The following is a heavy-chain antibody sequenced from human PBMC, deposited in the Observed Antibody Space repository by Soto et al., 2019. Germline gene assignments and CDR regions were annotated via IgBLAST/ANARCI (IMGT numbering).Heavy chain of an antibody. CDR1: GFTFSSYA. CDR2: ISGSGGST. J-gene: IGHJ4*02. D-gene: IGHD3-10*01. CDR3: ARIYNNKLLRKLDY. V-gene: IGHV3-23*01. Sequence: GGTLRLSCAAPGFTFSSYAMSWVRQAPGKGLEWVSAISGSGGSTYYADSVKGRFTISRDNSKNTLYLQMNSLRAEDTAVYYCARIYNNKLLRKLDYWGQGTLVTVSS.